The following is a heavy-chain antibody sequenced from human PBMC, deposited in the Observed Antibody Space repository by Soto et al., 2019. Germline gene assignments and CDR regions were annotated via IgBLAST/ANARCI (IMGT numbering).Heavy chain of an antibody. D-gene: IGHD3-10*01. CDR2: ISGYNGLT. J-gene: IGHJ4*02. Sequence: QVQLVQSGDEVKKSGASVKVSCKASGYTFSSYGISWVRQAPGQGLKWMGWISGYNGLTAYAQNVQGRVTMTIDTPTRTVFMELTSLRSNDTAVYYCARDEGIRGFDSWGQGTLVTVSS. V-gene: IGHV1-18*04. CDR3: ARDEGIRGFDS. CDR1: GYTFSSYG.